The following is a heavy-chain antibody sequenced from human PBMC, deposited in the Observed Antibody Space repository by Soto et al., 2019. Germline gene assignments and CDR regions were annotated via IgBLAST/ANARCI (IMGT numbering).Heavy chain of an antibody. J-gene: IGHJ4*02. Sequence: GGSLRLSCAASGFTFSSYSMNWVRQAPGKGLEWVSSISSSSSYIYYADSVKGRFTISRDKDKNSLYLQMNSLRAEDKAVDYCARGLLRDSRSSGLDYWGQGTLVTVSS. CDR1: GFTFSSYS. CDR2: ISSSSSYI. D-gene: IGHD3-22*01. V-gene: IGHV3-21*01. CDR3: ARGLLRDSRSSGLDY.